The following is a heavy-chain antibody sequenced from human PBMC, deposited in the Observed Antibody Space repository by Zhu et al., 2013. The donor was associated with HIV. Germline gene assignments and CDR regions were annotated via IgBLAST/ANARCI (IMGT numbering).Heavy chain of an antibody. CDR3: AREGYYDSSGPGY. Sequence: QVQLVQSGAEVKKPGAVSEGLLQGFWLHFTSYGISWVRQAPGQGLEWMGWISAYNGNTNYAQKFRGRVTITADESTSTAYMELSSLRSEDTAVYYCAREGYYDSSGPGYWGQGTLVTVSS. CDR1: LHFTSYG. D-gene: IGHD3-22*01. CDR2: ISAYNGNT. V-gene: IGHV1-18*01. J-gene: IGHJ4*02.